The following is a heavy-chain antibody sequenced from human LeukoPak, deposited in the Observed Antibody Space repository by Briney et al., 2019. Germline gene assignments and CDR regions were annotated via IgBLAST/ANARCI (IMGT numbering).Heavy chain of an antibody. J-gene: IGHJ5*02. V-gene: IGHV4-61*02. Sequence: PSQTLSLTCTVSGGSISSGSYSWSWIRQPAGKGLEWIGRFYTSGSTNYNPSLKSRVTISVDTSKNQFSLKLSSVTAADTAVYYCAREVIAAHNWFDPWGQGTLVTVSS. CDR3: AREVIAAHNWFDP. CDR2: FYTSGST. CDR1: GGSISSGSYS. D-gene: IGHD6-6*01.